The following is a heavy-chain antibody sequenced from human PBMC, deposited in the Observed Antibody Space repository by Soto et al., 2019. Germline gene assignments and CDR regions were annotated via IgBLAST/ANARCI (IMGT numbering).Heavy chain of an antibody. CDR2: ISAYNGNT. CDR1: GYTFTSYG. J-gene: IGHJ6*02. D-gene: IGHD2-2*01. CDR3: ARVQIGIVVVPAAPNYYYYGMDV. Sequence: ASVKVSCKASGYTFTSYGISWVRQAPGQGLEWMGWISAYNGNTNHAQKLQGRVTMTTDTSTSTAYMELRSLRSDDTAVYYCARVQIGIVVVPAAPNYYYYGMDVWGQGTTVTVSS. V-gene: IGHV1-18*04.